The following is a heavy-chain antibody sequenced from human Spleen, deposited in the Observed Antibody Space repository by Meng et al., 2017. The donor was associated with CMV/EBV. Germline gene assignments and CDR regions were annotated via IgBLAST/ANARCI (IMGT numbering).Heavy chain of an antibody. V-gene: IGHV1-2*02. CDR2: IHPNTGET. Sequence: ASVKVSCKTSGYTFAGHYMHWLRQAPGQGLEWMGWIHPNTGETNYGQNFHGRVTVTRDTSINTAYMELSKLRSDDTAVYYCARTQTPAHSGSYRYYYYAMDVWGQGTTVTVSS. D-gene: IGHD1-26*01. CDR3: ARTQTPAHSGSYRYYYYAMDV. CDR1: GYTFAGHY. J-gene: IGHJ6*02.